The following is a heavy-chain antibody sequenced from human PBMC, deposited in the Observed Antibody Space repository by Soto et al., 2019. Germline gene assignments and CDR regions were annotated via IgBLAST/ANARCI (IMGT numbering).Heavy chain of an antibody. CDR3: ARGYCSGGSCGSVDI. CDR1: GGSISSINW. V-gene: IGHV4-4*02. CDR2: IYHSGST. J-gene: IGHJ3*02. D-gene: IGHD2-15*01. Sequence: QVQLQESGPGLVKPSGTLSLTCAVSGGSISSINWWSWVRQPPGKGLEWIGEIYHSGSTNYNPSLKSPLTISGDKSKNQLSLKLCSVTAADTAVDYCARGYCSGGSCGSVDIWGQGTMVTVSS.